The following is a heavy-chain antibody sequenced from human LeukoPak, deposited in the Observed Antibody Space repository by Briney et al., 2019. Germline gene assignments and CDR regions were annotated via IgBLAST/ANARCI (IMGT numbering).Heavy chain of an antibody. CDR3: ARGSEYVLDY. CDR2: ISTGGRTI. CDR1: GFSFSAFE. V-gene: IGHV3-48*03. Sequence: PGGSLRLSCAASGFSFSAFEMNWVRQAPGKGLEWISHISTGGRTIYYADSVKGRFTISRDNAKNSLYLQMNSLRGEDTGVYYCARGSEYVLDYWTQGTLVTVSS. D-gene: IGHD2/OR15-2a*01. J-gene: IGHJ4*02.